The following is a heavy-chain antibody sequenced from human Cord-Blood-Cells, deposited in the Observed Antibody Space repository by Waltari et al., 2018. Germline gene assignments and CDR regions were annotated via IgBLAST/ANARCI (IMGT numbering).Heavy chain of an antibody. D-gene: IGHD2-8*02. Sequence: QLQLQESRPVLVKPSETLSLTCTVPGGSISSCSDYWGWIRQPPGQGLESIGSIYYSGNTYYNPSLKSRVTISVDTSKIQFSMKLSSVTAADTAVYYCAREGILGTVGYWYFDLWGRGTLVTVSS. CDR1: GGSISSCSDY. J-gene: IGHJ2*01. CDR3: AREGILGTVGYWYFDL. CDR2: IYYSGNT. V-gene: IGHV4-39*02.